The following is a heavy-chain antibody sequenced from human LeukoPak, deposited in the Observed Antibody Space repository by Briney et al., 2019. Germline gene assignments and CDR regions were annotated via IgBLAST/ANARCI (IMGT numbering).Heavy chain of an antibody. D-gene: IGHD4-17*01. Sequence: SETLSLTCTVSGDSISSSNYYWGWIRQPPGKGLEWIGTIYYSGNTYYNPSLKSRVTISVDTSKNQFSLKLSSVTAADTAVYYCARVAADGDFRTAAFDIWGQGTMVTVSS. CDR1: GDSISSSNYY. V-gene: IGHV4-39*07. CDR3: ARVAADGDFRTAAFDI. J-gene: IGHJ3*02. CDR2: IYYSGNT.